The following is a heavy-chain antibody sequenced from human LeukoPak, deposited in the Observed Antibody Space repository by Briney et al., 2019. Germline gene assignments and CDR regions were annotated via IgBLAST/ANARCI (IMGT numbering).Heavy chain of an antibody. CDR2: MNPNSGNT. Sequence: ASVKVSCKASGYTFTSYDINWVRQATGQGLEWMGWMNPNSGNTGYAQKFQGRVTMTRNTSIITAYMELSSLRSEDKAVYYCARVIAAAGKYYYYYYYMDVWGKGTTVTVTS. D-gene: IGHD6-13*01. CDR1: GYTFTSYD. J-gene: IGHJ6*03. CDR3: ARVIAAAGKYYYYYYYMDV. V-gene: IGHV1-8*01.